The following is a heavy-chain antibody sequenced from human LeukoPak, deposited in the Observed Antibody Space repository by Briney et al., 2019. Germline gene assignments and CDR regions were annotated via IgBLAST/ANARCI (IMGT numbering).Heavy chain of an antibody. CDR3: AKSAAYYYDSSGYYFGAFDI. D-gene: IGHD3-22*01. J-gene: IGHJ3*02. Sequence: GGSLRLSCAASGFTFSSYTMSWVRQVPGKGLEWVSSIGGSAANTYYADSVKGRFTISRDNSKNTLYLQMNSLRAEDTAVYYWAKSAAYYYDSSGYYFGAFDIWGQGTMVTVSS. V-gene: IGHV3-23*01. CDR1: GFTFSSYT. CDR2: IGGSAANT.